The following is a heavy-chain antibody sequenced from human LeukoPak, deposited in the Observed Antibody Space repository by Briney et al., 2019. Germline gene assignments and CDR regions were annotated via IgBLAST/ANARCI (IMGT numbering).Heavy chain of an antibody. Sequence: SETLSLTCTVSGGSISSYYWSWIRQPPGKGLEWIGYIYYSGSTNYNPSLKSRVTISVATSKNQFSLKLSSVTAADTAVYYCARDPSIAARPHWYFDLWGRGTLVTVSS. CDR1: GGSISSYY. D-gene: IGHD6-6*01. J-gene: IGHJ2*01. CDR3: ARDPSIAARPHWYFDL. CDR2: IYYSGST. V-gene: IGHV4-59*01.